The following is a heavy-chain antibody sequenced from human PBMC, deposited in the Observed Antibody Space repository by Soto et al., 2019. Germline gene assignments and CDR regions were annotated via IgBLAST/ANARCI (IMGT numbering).Heavy chain of an antibody. J-gene: IGHJ3*02. CDR2: ISGSGGSA. CDR3: AKVSNQFVVRVAAFDI. D-gene: IGHD2-21*01. V-gene: IGHV3-23*01. Sequence: PGGSLRLSCAASGFTFSTYAMNWVRQAPGKGLEWVSAISGSGGSAYYADSVKGRFTFSRDNSKNTLFLQMDSLRAEDTAVYYCAKVSNQFVVRVAAFDIWCRGPMVTVSS. CDR1: GFTFSTYA.